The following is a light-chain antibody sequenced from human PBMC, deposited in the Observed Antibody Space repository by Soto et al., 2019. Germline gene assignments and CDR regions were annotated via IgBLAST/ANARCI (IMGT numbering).Light chain of an antibody. Sequence: DIQMTQSPSSLSASVGDRVTITCRASQSISSYLNWYQQKPGKAPKLLIYAASSLQSGVPSRFSGSGSGTDFTLTISILQPEDFATYYCQQSYSTPWTGGQGTKVEIK. J-gene: IGKJ1*01. CDR1: QSISSY. CDR2: AAS. CDR3: QQSYSTPWT. V-gene: IGKV1-39*01.